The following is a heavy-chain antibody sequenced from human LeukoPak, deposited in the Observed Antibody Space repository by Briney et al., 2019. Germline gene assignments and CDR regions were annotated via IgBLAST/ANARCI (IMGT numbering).Heavy chain of an antibody. CDR1: GFIFSSYS. V-gene: IGHV3-21*01. CDR2: ITSSSSYI. J-gene: IGHJ6*04. CDR3: ARREWEFRCMDV. Sequence: GGSLRLSCAASGFIFSSYSMNWVRQAPGKGLEWVSSITSSSSYIYYADSVKGRFTISRDNAKNSLSLQMNSLRAEDTAVYYCARREWEFRCMDVWGKGTTVTISS. D-gene: IGHD1-26*01.